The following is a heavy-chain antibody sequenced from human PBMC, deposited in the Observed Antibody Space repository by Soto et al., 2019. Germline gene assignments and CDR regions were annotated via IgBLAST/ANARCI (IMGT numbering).Heavy chain of an antibody. CDR3: AREKGYISGPKNFDY. CDR1: GASISSGDYF. Sequence: SETLSLTCTVSGASISSGDYFWSLIRQSPGKGLQWIGYIYDSGSSYYNPSLKSRVTMSVDTSKNQFSLKLSSVTAADTAVYYCAREKGYISGPKNFDYWGQGTLVTVSS. D-gene: IGHD5-12*01. V-gene: IGHV4-30-4*01. CDR2: IYDSGSS. J-gene: IGHJ4*02.